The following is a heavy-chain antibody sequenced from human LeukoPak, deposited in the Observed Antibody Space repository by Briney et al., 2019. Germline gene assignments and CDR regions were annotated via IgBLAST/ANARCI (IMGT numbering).Heavy chain of an antibody. J-gene: IGHJ6*03. D-gene: IGHD6-6*01. CDR1: GGSINSNNYF. Sequence: SETLSLTCTVSGGSINSNNYFWGWFRQPPGKGLQWIGSISYSGSTYYNPSVQSRVTISEDTSRNQFFLKLTSLTAADTAVFYCARRSSSSGYYYYMDVWGKGTTVTVSS. CDR2: ISYSGST. V-gene: IGHV4-39*01. CDR3: ARRSSSSGYYYYMDV.